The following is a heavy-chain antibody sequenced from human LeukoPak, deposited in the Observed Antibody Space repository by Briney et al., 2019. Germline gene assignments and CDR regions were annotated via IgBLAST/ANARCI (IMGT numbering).Heavy chain of an antibody. CDR2: ITNSGGST. CDR1: GFTFSSYA. V-gene: IGHV3-23*01. D-gene: IGHD6-6*01. J-gene: IGHJ4*02. CDR3: AQSKTIYSSYDY. Sequence: GGSLRLSCAAGFTFSSYAMSWVRQAPGKGLEWISTITNSGGSTYYADSVKGRFTVSRDNSKNTLYLQMNSLRGEDTAVYYCAQSKTIYSSYDYWGQRTLVTVSS.